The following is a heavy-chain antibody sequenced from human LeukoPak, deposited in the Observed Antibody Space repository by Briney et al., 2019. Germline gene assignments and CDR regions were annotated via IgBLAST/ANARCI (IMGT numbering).Heavy chain of an antibody. J-gene: IGHJ3*02. Sequence: PSETLSLTFAVYGGSFSGYYWGWSRQPPGKGLEWIGEINHSGSTNYNPSLKSRVTISVDTFKNQFSLKLSSVTAADTAVYYCARALYWFDYAFDIWGQGTMVTVSS. D-gene: IGHD3-10*01. CDR1: GGSFSGYY. CDR3: ARALYWFDYAFDI. CDR2: INHSGST. V-gene: IGHV4-34*01.